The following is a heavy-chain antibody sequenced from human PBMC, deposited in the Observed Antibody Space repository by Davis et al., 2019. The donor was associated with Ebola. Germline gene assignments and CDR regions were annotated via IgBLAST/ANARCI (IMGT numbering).Heavy chain of an antibody. CDR1: GFSLRTSGVA. Sequence: SGPTLVKPTQTLTLTCTFSGFSLRTSGVAVAWIRQPPGKGLQWLDLIYWDDDKRYSPSLRSRLTITKDTSKAQVVLTMTDMDPVDTGTYYCAQMVRGSYYFDSWGQGTLVSVSS. J-gene: IGHJ4*02. CDR2: IYWDDDK. V-gene: IGHV2-5*02. CDR3: AQMVRGSYYFDS. D-gene: IGHD3-10*01.